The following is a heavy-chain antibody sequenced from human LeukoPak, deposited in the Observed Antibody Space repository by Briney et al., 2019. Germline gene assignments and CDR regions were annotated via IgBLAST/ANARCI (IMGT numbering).Heavy chain of an antibody. V-gene: IGHV3-21*01. CDR1: GFTFKTYP. CDR3: ARESIAARPSVSFDY. Sequence: PGGSLRLSCAASGFTFKTYPMHWVRQAPGKGLEWVSSISSSSSYIYYADSVKGRFTISRDNAKNSLYLQMNSLRAEDTAVYYCARESIAARPSVSFDYWGQGTLVTVSS. J-gene: IGHJ4*02. CDR2: ISSSSSYI. D-gene: IGHD6-6*01.